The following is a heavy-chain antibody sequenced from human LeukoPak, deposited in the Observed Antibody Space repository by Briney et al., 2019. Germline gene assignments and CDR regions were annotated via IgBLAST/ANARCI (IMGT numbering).Heavy chain of an antibody. Sequence: SETLSLTCAVSGYSISSAYYWGWIRQPPGKGLEWIGEINHSGSTNYNPSLKSRVTISVDTSKNQFSLKLSSVTAADTAVYYCARGYNGMGAVAGVFDYWGQGTLVTVSS. J-gene: IGHJ4*02. CDR2: INHSGST. CDR3: ARGYNGMGAVAGVFDY. D-gene: IGHD6-19*01. CDR1: GYSISSAYY. V-gene: IGHV4-38-2*01.